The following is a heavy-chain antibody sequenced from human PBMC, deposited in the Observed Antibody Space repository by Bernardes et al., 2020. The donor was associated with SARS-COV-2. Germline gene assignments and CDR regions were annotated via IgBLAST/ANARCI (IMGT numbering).Heavy chain of an antibody. CDR1: GFTFSSCA. CDR2: INNSGGTT. D-gene: IGHD2-2*01. V-gene: IGHV3-23*01. CDR3: ARGLGSSSPNIDY. Sequence: GGSLRLSCAASGFTFSSCAMNWIRQAPGKGLEWVSDINNSGGTTYYADSVKGRFTISRDNSKNSLYLQMNSLRADDTAVYYCARGLGSSSPNIDYWGQG. J-gene: IGHJ4*02.